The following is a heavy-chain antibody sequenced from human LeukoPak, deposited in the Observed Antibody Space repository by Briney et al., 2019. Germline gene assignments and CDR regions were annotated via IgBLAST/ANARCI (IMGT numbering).Heavy chain of an antibody. CDR2: IYPGDSDT. CDR3: ARRTYCGGDCYLPFDY. Sequence: HGESLKISCKGSGYTFTSYWIGWVRQMPGKGLEWMGIIYPGDSDTRYSPSFQGQVTISADKSISTAYLQWSSLKASDTAMYYCARRTYCGGDCYLPFDYWGQGTLVTVSS. CDR1: GYTFTSYW. D-gene: IGHD2-21*01. V-gene: IGHV5-51*01. J-gene: IGHJ4*02.